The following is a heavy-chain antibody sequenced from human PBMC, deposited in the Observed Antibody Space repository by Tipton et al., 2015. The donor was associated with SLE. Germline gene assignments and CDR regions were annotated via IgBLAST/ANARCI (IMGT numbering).Heavy chain of an antibody. Sequence: TLSLTCAVYGGSFSGYYWSWIRQPPGKGLEWIGEINHSGSTNYNPSLKSRVTISVDTSKNQFSLKLSSVTAADTAVYYCARGESMGYDFWSGYNYFDYWGQGTLVTGSS. CDR2: INHSGST. CDR3: ARGESMGYDFWSGYNYFDY. V-gene: IGHV4-34*01. D-gene: IGHD3-3*01. J-gene: IGHJ4*02. CDR1: GGSFSGYY.